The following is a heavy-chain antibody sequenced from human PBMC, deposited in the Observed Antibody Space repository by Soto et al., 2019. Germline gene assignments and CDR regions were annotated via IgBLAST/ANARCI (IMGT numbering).Heavy chain of an antibody. V-gene: IGHV1-46*01. D-gene: IGHD3-3*01. CDR3: ARANYGFPFAF. Sequence: GASVKVSCKASGYTFTSHYMHWVRQAPGHGLEWMGIINTSGGKAYYAQKFQGRITMTTDTSTSTVYMELSSLRSEDTAIYYCARANYGFPFAFWGPGTLVTVSS. CDR1: GYTFTSHY. CDR2: INTSGGKA. J-gene: IGHJ4*02.